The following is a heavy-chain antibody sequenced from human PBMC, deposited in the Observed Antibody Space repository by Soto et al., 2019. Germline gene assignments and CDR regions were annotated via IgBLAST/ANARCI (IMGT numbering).Heavy chain of an antibody. CDR1: GGSISIYY. V-gene: IGHV4-59*01. CDR3: ARDQNYYDSSGYSYGMDV. Sequence: PSETLSLTCTVSGGSISIYYWSWIRHPPGKGLEWIGYIYYSGSTNYNPSLKSRVTISVDTSKNQFSLKLSPVTAADTAVYYCARDQNYYDSSGYSYGMDVWGQGTTVTVSS. J-gene: IGHJ6*02. CDR2: IYYSGST. D-gene: IGHD3-22*01.